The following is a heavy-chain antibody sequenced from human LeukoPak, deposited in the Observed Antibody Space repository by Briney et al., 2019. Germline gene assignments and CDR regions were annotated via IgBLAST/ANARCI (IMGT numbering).Heavy chain of an antibody. CDR2: INPNSGGT. CDR3: ARASITIFGVVSPPDY. J-gene: IGHJ4*02. V-gene: IGHV1-2*02. D-gene: IGHD3-3*01. Sequence: ASVKVSCKASGYTFTGYYMHWVRQAPGQGLEWMGWINPNSGGTNYAQKFQGRVTMTRDTSISTAYMELSRLTSDDTAVYYCARASITIFGVVSPPDYWGQGTLVTVSS. CDR1: GYTFTGYY.